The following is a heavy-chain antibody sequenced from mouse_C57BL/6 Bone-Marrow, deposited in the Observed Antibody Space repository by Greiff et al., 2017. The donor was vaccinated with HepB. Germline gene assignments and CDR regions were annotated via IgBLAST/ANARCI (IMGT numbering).Heavy chain of an antibody. CDR2: IYPGDGDT. V-gene: IGHV1-82*01. D-gene: IGHD1-1*01. J-gene: IGHJ1*03. Sequence: VQLQQSGPELVKPGASVKISCKASGYAFSSSWMNWVKQRPGKGLEWIGRIYPGDGDTNYNEKFKGKATLTADKSSSTAYMQLSSLTSEDSAVYFCARSYYGLWYFDVWGTGTTVTVSS. CDR3: ARSYYGLWYFDV. CDR1: GYAFSSSW.